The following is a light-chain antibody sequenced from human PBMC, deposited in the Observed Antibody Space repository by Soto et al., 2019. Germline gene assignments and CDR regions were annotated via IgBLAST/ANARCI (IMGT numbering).Light chain of an antibody. V-gene: IGKV1-5*01. Sequence: DIQMTQSPSSLSASVGDRVTITCQASQDISNYLNWYQQKPGTAPKLLIYHASTLESGVPSRFSGSGSGTEFTLTISSLQPDDFATYYCQQYMSYSFGQGTKVDIK. J-gene: IGKJ1*01. CDR1: QDISNY. CDR2: HAS. CDR3: QQYMSYS.